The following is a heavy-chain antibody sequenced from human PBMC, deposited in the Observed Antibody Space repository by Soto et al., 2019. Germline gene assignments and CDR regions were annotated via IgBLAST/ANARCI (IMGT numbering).Heavy chain of an antibody. D-gene: IGHD2-21*01. CDR2: ISGGASDK. CDR3: VREDWHRFDS. Sequence: EVQLVESGGRLVQPGGSLRLSCAASGFMFSAYWMSWVRQDPGKGLEWVATISGGASDKFYVDSVKGRFTISRDDSKNTLYLQMKSLRDEDTAVYYCVREDWHRFDSWGKGTLVTVSS. V-gene: IGHV3-7*01. J-gene: IGHJ4*02. CDR1: GFMFSAYW.